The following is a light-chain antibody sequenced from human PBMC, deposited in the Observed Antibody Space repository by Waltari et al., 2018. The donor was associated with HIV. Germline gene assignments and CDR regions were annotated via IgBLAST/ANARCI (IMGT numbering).Light chain of an antibody. J-gene: IGKJ4*01. V-gene: IGKV3-11*01. CDR2: DAS. CDR3: QQRRNWPLT. CDR1: ENIHNY. Sequence: EIVLTQSPATLSLSPGERATLSCTASENIHNYLAWYQQKPGQPPRLVLYDASNRAPGVPDRFSGGGSETHFALTISSLEPEDFAVYYCQQRRNWPLTFGGGTKVEMK.